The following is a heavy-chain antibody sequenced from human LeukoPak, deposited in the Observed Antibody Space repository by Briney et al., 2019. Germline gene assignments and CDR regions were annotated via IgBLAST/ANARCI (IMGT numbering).Heavy chain of an antibody. CDR1: GGPFSGYY. V-gene: IGHV4-34*01. CDR2: INHSGST. D-gene: IGHD4-23*01. CDR3: ADDYGGNSGAFDI. Sequence: SETLSLTCAVYGGPFSGYYWSWIRQPPGKGLEWIGEINHSGSTNCNPSLKSRVTISVDTSKNQFSLKLSSVTAADTAVYYCADDYGGNSGAFDIWGQGTMVTVSS. J-gene: IGHJ3*02.